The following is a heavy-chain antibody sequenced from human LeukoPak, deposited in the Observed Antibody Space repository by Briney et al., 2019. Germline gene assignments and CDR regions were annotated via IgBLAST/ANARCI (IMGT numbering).Heavy chain of an antibody. D-gene: IGHD7-27*01. V-gene: IGHV3-53*01. CDR1: GLPVSRNY. J-gene: IGHJ3*01. CDR2: IYSGGST. Sequence: PGGSLRLSCAASGLPVSRNYMSWVRQAPGQGLEWVSIIYSGGSTIYGDSVKGRFTISRDNSKNTLFLHMNSLRAEDTAVYYCARNMGDWGRAFDFWGQGTMVTVSS. CDR3: ARNMGDWGRAFDF.